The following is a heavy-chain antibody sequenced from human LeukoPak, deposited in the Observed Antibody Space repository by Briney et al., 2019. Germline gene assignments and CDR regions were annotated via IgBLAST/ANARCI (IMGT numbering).Heavy chain of an antibody. CDR1: EFTSRSYA. V-gene: IGHV3-23*01. CDR2: ISGSGYST. J-gene: IGHJ3*02. D-gene: IGHD2-2*01. Sequence: SGGSLRLSCAASEFTSRSYAMNWVRQAPGKGLEWVSAISGSGYSTYYADSVKGRFTISRDNAKNSLYLQMNSLRAEDTALYHCARDSGAMPGHDAFDIWGQGTMVTVSS. CDR3: ARDSGAMPGHDAFDI.